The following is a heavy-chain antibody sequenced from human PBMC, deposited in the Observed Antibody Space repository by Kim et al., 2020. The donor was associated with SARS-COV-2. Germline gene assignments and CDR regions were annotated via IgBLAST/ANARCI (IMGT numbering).Heavy chain of an antibody. V-gene: IGHV4-59*08. D-gene: IGHD3-10*01. J-gene: IGHJ4*02. CDR3: ARHLSGSWAFYNVGY. Sequence: NPSLKSRVTISVDTSKNQVSLKLSSVTAADTAMYYCARHLSGSWAFYNVGYWGQGSLVTVSS.